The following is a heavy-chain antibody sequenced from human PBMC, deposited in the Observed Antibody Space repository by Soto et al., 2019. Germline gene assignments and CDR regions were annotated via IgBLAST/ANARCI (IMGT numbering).Heavy chain of an antibody. V-gene: IGHV5-51*01. CDR1: GYSFTSYW. CDR2: IYPGDSDT. Sequence: GESLKISCKGSGYSFTSYWIGWVRQMPGKGLEWMGIIYPGDSDTRYSPSFQGQVTISADKSISTAYLQWSSLKASDTAMYYCARQVQYYYDSSGYDRLGAIDYWGQGTLVTVSS. CDR3: ARQVQYYYDSSGYDRLGAIDY. J-gene: IGHJ4*02. D-gene: IGHD3-22*01.